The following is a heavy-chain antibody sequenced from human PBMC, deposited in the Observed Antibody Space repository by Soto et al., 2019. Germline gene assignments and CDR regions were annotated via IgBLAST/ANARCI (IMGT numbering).Heavy chain of an antibody. V-gene: IGHV1-69*06. CDR2: IIPIFGTA. CDR3: AGRRKWELPHFDY. D-gene: IGHD1-26*01. J-gene: IGHJ4*02. CDR1: GGTFSSYA. Sequence: GASVKVSCKASGGTFSSYAISWVRQAPGQGLEWMGGIIPIFGTANYAQKFQGRVTITADKSTSTAYMELSSLRSEDTAVYYCAGRRKWELPHFDYWGQGTLVTVYS.